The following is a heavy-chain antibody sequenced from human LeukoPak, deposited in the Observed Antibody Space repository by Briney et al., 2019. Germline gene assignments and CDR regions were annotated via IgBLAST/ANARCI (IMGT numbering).Heavy chain of an antibody. D-gene: IGHD6-13*01. CDR1: GGSFSGYY. CDR3: ARGRAAAGTGEDY. V-gene: IGHV4-34*01. J-gene: IGHJ4*02. CDR2: INHSGST. Sequence: SETLSLTCAVYGGSFSGYYWSWIRQPPGKGLEWIGEINHSGSTNYNPSLKSRVTISVDTSKNQFSLKLSSVTAADTAVYYCARGRAAAGTGEDYWGQGTLVTVSS.